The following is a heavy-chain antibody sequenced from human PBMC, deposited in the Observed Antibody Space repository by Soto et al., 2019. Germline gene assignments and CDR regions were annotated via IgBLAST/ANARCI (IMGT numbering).Heavy chain of an antibody. CDR2: ISYDGSNK. CDR1: GFTFSSYG. J-gene: IGHJ3*02. V-gene: IGHV3-30*18. D-gene: IGHD4-17*01. CDR3: AKDERDYGTTLDI. Sequence: QVQLVESGGGVVQPGRSLRLSCAASGFTFSSYGMHWVRQAPGKGLEWLAVISYDGSNKYYADSVKGRFTISRDNSKNTLYLQINSLRADDTAVYYCAKDERDYGTTLDIWGQGTMVTVSS.